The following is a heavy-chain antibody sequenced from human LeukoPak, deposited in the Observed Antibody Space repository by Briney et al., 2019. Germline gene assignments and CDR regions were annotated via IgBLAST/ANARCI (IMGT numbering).Heavy chain of an antibody. Sequence: GGSLRLSCAASGFTFSSYAMSWVRQAPGKGLEWVSAITGNGGTTYYADSVRGRFTISRDNSKNTLYLQMNSLRAEDTAVYYCAKSQVPNYYGSGSFVDYWGQGTLVTVSS. CDR3: AKSQVPNYYGSGSFVDY. D-gene: IGHD3-10*01. J-gene: IGHJ4*02. V-gene: IGHV3-23*01. CDR2: ITGNGGTT. CDR1: GFTFSSYA.